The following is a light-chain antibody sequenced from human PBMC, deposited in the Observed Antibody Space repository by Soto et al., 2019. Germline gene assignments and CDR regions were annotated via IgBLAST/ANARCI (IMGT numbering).Light chain of an antibody. V-gene: IGKV3-20*01. CDR1: QTGSNSY. J-gene: IGKJ1*01. Sequence: IVLTQSPGTLSLSPGERATLSCRASQTGSNSYLAWYQHKSGQAPRLLIYGVYTRASGIPDTFSGSGSGTEFTLTITRLEPEDSAVYFCQHYGYSQWTFGQGTKVDIK. CDR3: QHYGYSQWT. CDR2: GVY.